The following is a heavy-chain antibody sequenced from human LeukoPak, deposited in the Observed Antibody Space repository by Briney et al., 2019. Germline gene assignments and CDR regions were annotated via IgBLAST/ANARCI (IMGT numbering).Heavy chain of an antibody. CDR3: ASSNNYVWFDP. V-gene: IGHV4-4*02. D-gene: IGHD4-11*01. J-gene: IGHJ5*02. Sequence: SETLSLTCAVSGGSISSSYWWSWVRQPPGKGLEWVGEVHHSGNTKYSPSFRSRVTMSVDNSKNQFSLELSSVTAADTAVYYCASSNNYVWFDPWGQGALVTVSS. CDR2: VHHSGNT. CDR1: GGSISSSYW.